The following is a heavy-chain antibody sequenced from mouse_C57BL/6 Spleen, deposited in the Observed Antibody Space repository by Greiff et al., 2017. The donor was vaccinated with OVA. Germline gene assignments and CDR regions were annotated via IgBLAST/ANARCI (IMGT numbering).Heavy chain of an antibody. CDR2: IYPRSGNT. CDR3: ARSRDDLFAY. Sequence: VKLQQSGAELARPGASVKLSCKASGYTFTSYGISWVKQRTGQGLEWIGEIYPRSGNTYYNEKFKGKATLTADKSSSTAYMELRSLTSEDSAVYFCARSRDDLFAYWGQGTLVTVSA. CDR1: GYTFTSYG. V-gene: IGHV1-81*01. D-gene: IGHD2-12*01. J-gene: IGHJ3*01.